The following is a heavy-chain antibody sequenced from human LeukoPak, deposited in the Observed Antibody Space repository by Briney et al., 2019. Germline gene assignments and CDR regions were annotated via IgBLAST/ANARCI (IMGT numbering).Heavy chain of an antibody. CDR3: AKDWANYYDSSGYYAHFDY. Sequence: PGGSLRLSCAASGFTFSSYAMSWVRQAPWKGLEWVSAISGSGGSTYYADSVKGRFTISRDNSKNTLYLQMNSLRAEDTAVYYCAKDWANYYDSSGYYAHFDYWGQGTLVTVSS. D-gene: IGHD3-22*01. J-gene: IGHJ4*02. V-gene: IGHV3-23*01. CDR2: ISGSGGST. CDR1: GFTFSSYA.